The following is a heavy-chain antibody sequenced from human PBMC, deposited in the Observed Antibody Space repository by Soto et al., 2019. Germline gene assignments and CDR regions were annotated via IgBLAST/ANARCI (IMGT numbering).Heavy chain of an antibody. CDR2: INPDSGDT. D-gene: IGHD2-2*01. J-gene: IGHJ5*02. CDR1: GYTFTGYY. CDR3: ARPSSSSTNWFDP. V-gene: IGHV1-2*06. Sequence: GASVKGSSRASGYTFTGYYIHWVRQAPDQGLEWTGRINPDSGDTMYAQKFQGRVTMTRDRSISTAYRELSRLRSDDTAVYYCARPSSSSTNWFDPWGQGTLVTVSS.